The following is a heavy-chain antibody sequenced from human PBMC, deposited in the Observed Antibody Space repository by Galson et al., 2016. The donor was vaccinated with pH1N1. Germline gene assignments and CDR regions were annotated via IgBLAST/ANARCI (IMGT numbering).Heavy chain of an antibody. CDR2: INPNSGGR. Sequence: SVKVSCKASGYTFTGYYMHWVRQAPGQGLEWMGWINPNSGGRNYAQKFKGRVTMTRDTSISTAYMELSRLRSDDTAVYSCARGSGYSGYDPDYYFDYWGQGTLVTVSS. CDR1: GYTFTGYY. D-gene: IGHD5-12*01. J-gene: IGHJ4*02. CDR3: ARGSGYSGYDPDYYFDY. V-gene: IGHV1-2*02.